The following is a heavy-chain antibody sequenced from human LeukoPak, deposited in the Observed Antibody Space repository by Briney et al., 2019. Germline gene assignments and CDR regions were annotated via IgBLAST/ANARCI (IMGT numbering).Heavy chain of an antibody. J-gene: IGHJ6*04. CDR1: GFTFSSYS. D-gene: IGHD4-23*01. CDR2: ISSSSSTI. V-gene: IGHV3-48*04. CDR3: ARDYNGWELWMDV. Sequence: GGSLRLSCAASGFTFSSYSMNWVRQAPGKGLEWVSYISSSSSTIYYADSVKGRFTISRDNAKNSLYLQMNSLRAEDTAVYYCARDYNGWELWMDVWGKGTTVTVSS.